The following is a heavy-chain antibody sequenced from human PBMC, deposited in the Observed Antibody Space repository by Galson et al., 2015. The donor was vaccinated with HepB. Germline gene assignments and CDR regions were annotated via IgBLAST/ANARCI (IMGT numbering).Heavy chain of an antibody. V-gene: IGHV3-23*01. CDR3: AKDERGSSFGYRFDF. J-gene: IGHJ4*02. Sequence: SLRLSCAGSGFTFSSYAMSWVRQAPGKGLEWVSVISGSGGTTHYADSVKGRFTFSRDNSKNTLYLQMNSLRAEDTAVYYCAKDERGSSFGYRFDFWGQGTLVTVSS. CDR2: ISGSGGTT. CDR1: GFTFSSYA. D-gene: IGHD5-18*01.